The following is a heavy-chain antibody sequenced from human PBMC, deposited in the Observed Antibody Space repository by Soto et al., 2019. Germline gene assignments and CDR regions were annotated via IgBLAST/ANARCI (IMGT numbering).Heavy chain of an antibody. J-gene: IGHJ4*02. CDR2: ISSSSSYI. CDR3: ARDLGGYCSGDSCSSPNHYDY. CDR1: GFTFSAYN. D-gene: IGHD2-15*01. Sequence: GGSLRLSCAASGFTFSAYNMNWVRQAPGKGLEWVSSISSSSSYIYYADSVKGRFTISRDNAKNSLYLQMNSLRAEDTAVYYCARDLGGYCSGDSCSSPNHYDYWGQGTLVTVSS. V-gene: IGHV3-21*01.